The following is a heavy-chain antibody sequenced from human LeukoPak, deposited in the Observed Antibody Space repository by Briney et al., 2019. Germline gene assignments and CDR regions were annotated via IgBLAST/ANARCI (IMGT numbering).Heavy chain of an antibody. Sequence: GGSLRLSCAASGFTFNNNAMNWFRQPPGKGLEWVSSISEGGENTHYADSVKGQFTISRDNSQSTLFLQMTSLRAEDTAVYYCAKQWVDCWGQGTLVTVSS. CDR2: ISEGGENT. CDR1: GFTFNNNA. CDR3: AKQWVDC. V-gene: IGHV3-23*01. D-gene: IGHD1-26*01. J-gene: IGHJ4*02.